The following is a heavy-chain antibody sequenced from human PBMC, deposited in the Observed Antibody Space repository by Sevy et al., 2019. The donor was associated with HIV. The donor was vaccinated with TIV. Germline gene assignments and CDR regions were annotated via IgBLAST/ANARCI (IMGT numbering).Heavy chain of an antibody. CDR2: ISHDEILK. CDR3: ARDLPHLLPWELSRGSDY. Sequence: GGSLRLSCAASGFTFSSYALHWFRQAPGKGLEWVAVISHDEILKEYAHSVKGRFTISRDSSKNTIYLEMNSLRPEDTAVYYCARDLPHLLPWELSRGSDYWGQGTLVTVSS. J-gene: IGHJ4*02. V-gene: IGHV3-30*04. CDR1: GFTFSSYA. D-gene: IGHD3-16*01.